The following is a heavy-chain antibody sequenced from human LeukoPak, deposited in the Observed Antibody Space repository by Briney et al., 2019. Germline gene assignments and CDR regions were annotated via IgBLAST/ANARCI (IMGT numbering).Heavy chain of an antibody. Sequence: GGSLRLFCAASGFTFSSYWMNWARQAPGKGLEWVASLNYNGNGNYYVDSEKGRFTIPKDNAKNSLYPQMSNLRAEDTAVYFCARGGGLDVWGQGATVTVSS. CDR1: GFTFSSYW. CDR2: LNYNGNGN. CDR3: ARGGGLDV. V-gene: IGHV3-7*03. D-gene: IGHD3-16*01. J-gene: IGHJ6*02.